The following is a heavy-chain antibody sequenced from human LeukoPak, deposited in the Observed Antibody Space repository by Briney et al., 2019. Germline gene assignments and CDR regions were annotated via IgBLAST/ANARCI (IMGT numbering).Heavy chain of an antibody. D-gene: IGHD5-24*01. CDR1: GGSFSGYY. V-gene: IGHV4-34*01. CDR3: ARGRRGEDY. Sequence: PSETLHLTCAVYGGSFSGYYWSWIRQPPGKGLEWIGEINHSGSTNYNPSLKSRVTISVDTSKNQFSLKLSSVTAADTAVYYCARGRRGEDYWGQGTLVTVSS. J-gene: IGHJ4*02. CDR2: INHSGST.